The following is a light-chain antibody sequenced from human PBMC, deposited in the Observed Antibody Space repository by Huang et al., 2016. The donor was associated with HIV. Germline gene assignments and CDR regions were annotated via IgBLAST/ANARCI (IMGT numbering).Light chain of an antibody. CDR3: QQYYSSPFT. J-gene: IGKJ3*01. CDR2: WGY. CDR1: QTILHDSDSRNY. Sequence: DIVMTQSPDSLAVSLGERATINCKSSQTILHDSDSRNYLAWYQQQPGQPTKLLIHWGYIRKSGVPDRCIGSGSGTDFTLTISSLQAEDVAVYYCQQYYSSPFTFGPGTNVDI. V-gene: IGKV4-1*01.